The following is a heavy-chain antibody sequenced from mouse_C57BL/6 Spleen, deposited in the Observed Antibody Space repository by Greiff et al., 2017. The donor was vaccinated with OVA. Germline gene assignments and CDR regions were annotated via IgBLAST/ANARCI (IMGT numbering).Heavy chain of an antibody. CDR3: ARNYYDGSSLDY. CDR2: IWTGGGT. Sequence: QVQLKESGPGLVAPSQSLSITCTVSGFSLTSYAISWVRQPPGKGLEWLGVIWTGGGTNYNSALKSRLIISQDNSNSQVFFIMHILQPYYTSWYYCARNYYDGSSLDYWRHCPTLTVSS. CDR1: GFSLTSYA. D-gene: IGHD2-3*01. J-gene: IGHJ2*01. V-gene: IGHV2-9-1*01.